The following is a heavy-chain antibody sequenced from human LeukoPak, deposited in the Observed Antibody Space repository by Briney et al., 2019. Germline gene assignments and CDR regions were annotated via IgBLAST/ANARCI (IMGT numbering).Heavy chain of an antibody. J-gene: IGHJ5*02. V-gene: IGHV4-59*08. D-gene: IGHD2-2*01. CDR1: GGSISSYY. CDR3: ARHSRVPEWFDP. CDR2: IYYSGST. Sequence: SETLSLTCTVSGGSISSYYWSWIRQPPGKGLEWIGYIYYSGSTNYNPSLKSRVTISVDTSKNQFSLKLSSVTAADTAVYYCARHSRVPEWFDPWGRGTLVTVSS.